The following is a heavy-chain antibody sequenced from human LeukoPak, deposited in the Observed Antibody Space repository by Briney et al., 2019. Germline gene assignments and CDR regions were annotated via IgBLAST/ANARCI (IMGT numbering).Heavy chain of an antibody. CDR1: GFTFRSFG. CDR3: ARERGVTTSYFDY. J-gene: IGHJ4*02. V-gene: IGHV3-30*03. Sequence: GGSLGLSCAASGFTFRSFGMPWVRQAPGKGLEWVTVMSHDGSYKYYADSVKGRFTISRDNSKNTLYLQMNSLRPEDTAVYYCARERGVTTSYFDYWGQGTLVTVSS. D-gene: IGHD3-22*01. CDR2: MSHDGSYK.